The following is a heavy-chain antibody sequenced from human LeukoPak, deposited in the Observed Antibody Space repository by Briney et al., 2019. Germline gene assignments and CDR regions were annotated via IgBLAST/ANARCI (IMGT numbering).Heavy chain of an antibody. D-gene: IGHD6-13*01. Sequence: GGSLRLSCAASGFTFSSYAMSWVRQAPGKGLEWVSAISGSGGSTYYADSVKGRFTISRDNAKNSLYLQMNSLRDEDTAVYYCARDVIAAAGSVDYWGQGTLVTVSS. CDR2: ISGSGGST. V-gene: IGHV3-23*01. CDR1: GFTFSSYA. J-gene: IGHJ4*02. CDR3: ARDVIAAAGSVDY.